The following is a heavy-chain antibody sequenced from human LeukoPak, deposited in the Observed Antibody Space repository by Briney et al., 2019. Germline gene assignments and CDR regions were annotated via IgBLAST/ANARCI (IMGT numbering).Heavy chain of an antibody. Sequence: SETLSLTCTVSGGSISSYYWSCIRQPPGKGLEWIGYIYYSGSTNYNPSLKSRVTISVDTSKNQFSLKQCSVTAADTAVDYCARAPPYYDILTGYSIGAFDYWGQGTLVTVSS. J-gene: IGHJ4*02. V-gene: IGHV4-59*01. CDR1: GGSISSYY. CDR2: IYYSGST. D-gene: IGHD3-9*01. CDR3: ARAPPYYDILTGYSIGAFDY.